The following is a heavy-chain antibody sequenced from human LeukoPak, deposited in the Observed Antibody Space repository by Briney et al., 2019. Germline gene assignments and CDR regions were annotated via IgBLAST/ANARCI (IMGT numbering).Heavy chain of an antibody. CDR2: INHSGST. CDR1: GGSFSGYY. J-gene: IGHJ5*02. V-gene: IGHV4-34*01. D-gene: IGHD4-17*01. CDR3: ARGRLRHRGRARFDP. Sequence: SETLSLTCAVYGGSFSGYYWSWIRQPPGKGLEWIGEINHSGSTNYNPSLKSRVTISVDTSKNQFSLKLSSVTAADTVVYYCARGRLRHRGRARFDPWGQGTLVTVSS.